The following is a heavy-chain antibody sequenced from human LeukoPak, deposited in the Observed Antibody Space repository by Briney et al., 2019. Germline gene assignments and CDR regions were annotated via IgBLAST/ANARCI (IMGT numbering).Heavy chain of an antibody. CDR2: INHSGST. CDR3: ARASGYCSSTSCYGVFHRNWFDP. Sequence: SETLSLTCAVYGGSFSGYYWSWIRQPPGKGLEWIGEINHSGSTNYNPSLKSRVTISVDTSKNQFSLKLSSVTAADTAVYYCARASGYCSSTSCYGVFHRNWFDPWGQGTLVTVSS. CDR1: GGSFSGYY. V-gene: IGHV4-34*01. J-gene: IGHJ5*02. D-gene: IGHD2-2*01.